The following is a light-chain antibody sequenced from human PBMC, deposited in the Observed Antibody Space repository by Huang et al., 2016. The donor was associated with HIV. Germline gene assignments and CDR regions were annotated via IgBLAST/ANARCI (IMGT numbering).Light chain of an antibody. Sequence: EIVMTQSPATLSVSPGERATLSCRASQSVSTKLAWYQQRPAQAPRPVIYDASTRATGIPARFSGGGSGTEFTLTISSLQSEDFAVYYCQQYNDWPPLTFGGGTKVEIK. V-gene: IGKV3-15*01. CDR2: DAS. CDR3: QQYNDWPPLT. J-gene: IGKJ4*01. CDR1: QSVSTK.